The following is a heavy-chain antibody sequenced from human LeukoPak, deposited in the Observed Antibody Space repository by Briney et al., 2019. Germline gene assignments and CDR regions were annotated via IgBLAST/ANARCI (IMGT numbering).Heavy chain of an antibody. CDR3: ARGLGRGVRGNWFDP. J-gene: IGHJ5*02. CDR1: GFTFSSYG. CDR2: IWYDGSNK. Sequence: GGSLRLSCAASGFTFSSYGMHWVRQAPGKGLEWVAVIWYDGSNKYYADSVKGRFTISRDNSENTLYLQMNSLRAEDTAVYYCARGLGRGVRGNWFDPWGQGTLVTVSS. V-gene: IGHV3-33*01. D-gene: IGHD3-10*01.